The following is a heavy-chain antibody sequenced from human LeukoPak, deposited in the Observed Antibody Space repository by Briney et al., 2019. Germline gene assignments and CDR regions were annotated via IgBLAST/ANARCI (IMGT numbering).Heavy chain of an antibody. D-gene: IGHD4-17*01. CDR1: GFTFSNYA. CDR2: ISSNGGST. J-gene: IGHJ5*02. Sequence: GGSLRLSCAASGFTFSNYAMHWVRQAPGKGLEYVSAISSNGGSTYYADSVKGRFTISRDNSRNTLYLQMGSLRAEDMAVYYCARHAATGTTSSLRFDPWGQGTLVTVSS. V-gene: IGHV3-64*02. CDR3: ARHAATGTTSSLRFDP.